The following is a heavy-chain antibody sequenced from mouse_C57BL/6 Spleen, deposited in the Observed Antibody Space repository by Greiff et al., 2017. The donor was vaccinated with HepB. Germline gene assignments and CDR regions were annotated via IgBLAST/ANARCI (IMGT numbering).Heavy chain of an antibody. J-gene: IGHJ1*03. CDR1: GYTFTDYY. V-gene: IGHV1-19*01. D-gene: IGHD1-1*01. CDR3: ARFPYYYGSSPWYFDV. CDR2: INPYNGGT. Sequence: EVQLQQSGPVLVKPGASVQMSCKASGYTFTDYYMNWVKQSHGKSLEWIGVINPYNGGTSYNQKFKGKATLTVDKSSSTAYMELNSLTSEDSAVYYCARFPYYYGSSPWYFDVWGTGTTVTVSS.